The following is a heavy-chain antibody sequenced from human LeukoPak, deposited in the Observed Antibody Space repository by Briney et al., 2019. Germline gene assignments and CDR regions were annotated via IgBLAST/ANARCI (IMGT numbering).Heavy chain of an antibody. CDR3: ASGDCTNGVCSDFDY. V-gene: IGHV4-59*01. Sequence: SETLSLTCTVSGGSISSYYWSWIRQPPGKGLEWIGHIYYSGSTNYNPSLKSRVTISVDTSKNQFSLKLSSVTAADTAVYYCASGDCTNGVCSDFDYWGQGTLVTVSS. CDR2: IYYSGST. D-gene: IGHD2-8*01. J-gene: IGHJ4*02. CDR1: GGSISSYY.